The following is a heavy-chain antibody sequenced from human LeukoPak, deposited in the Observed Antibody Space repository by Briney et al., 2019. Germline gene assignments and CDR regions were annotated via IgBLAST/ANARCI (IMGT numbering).Heavy chain of an antibody. D-gene: IGHD2-15*01. J-gene: IGHJ4*02. Sequence: GGSLRLSCAASGFPFSNYGMNWVRQAPGKGLEWVSGITGSGITTYYGDSVKGRFTISRDNSKNTLYLQMNSLRAEDTAIYYCAKQECISGGNCYSAMHYWGQGTLVTVSS. CDR2: ITGSGITT. V-gene: IGHV3-23*01. CDR3: AKQECISGGNCYSAMHY. CDR1: GFPFSNYG.